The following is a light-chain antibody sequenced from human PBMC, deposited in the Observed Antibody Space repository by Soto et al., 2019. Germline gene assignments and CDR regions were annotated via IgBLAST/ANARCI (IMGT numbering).Light chain of an antibody. J-gene: IGLJ2*01. CDR3: CSYAGSSFVV. V-gene: IGLV2-23*02. CDR2: EVS. CDR1: SSDVGSYNL. Sequence: QSALTQPASVSGSPGQSITISCTGTSSDVGSYNLVSWYQQHPGKAPKLMIYEVSKRPSGVSNRSSGSKSGNTASLTISGLQAEDEADYYCCSYAGSSFVVFGGGTKLTVL.